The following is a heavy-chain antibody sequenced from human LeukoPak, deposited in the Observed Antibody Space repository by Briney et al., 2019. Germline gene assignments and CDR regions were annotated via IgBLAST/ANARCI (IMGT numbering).Heavy chain of an antibody. J-gene: IGHJ4*02. V-gene: IGHV4-59*12. CDR1: GDSISSYY. D-gene: IGHD5-24*01. CDR2: INLGIT. CDR3: ARGPQEWPHRDGYNIDY. Sequence: SETLSLTCSVSGDSISSYYWTWIRQSPGKGLEWIGYINLGITRTNPSLQSRVSISADTSNNLFSLHVRSVTAADTAVYYCARGPQEWPHRDGYNIDYWGQGTLVTVSS.